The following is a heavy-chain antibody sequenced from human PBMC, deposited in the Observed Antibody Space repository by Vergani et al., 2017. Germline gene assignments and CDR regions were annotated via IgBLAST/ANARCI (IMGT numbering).Heavy chain of an antibody. J-gene: IGHJ5*02. V-gene: IGHV4-38-2*01. CDR3: ARRITGTTGWWFDP. D-gene: IGHD1-20*01. CDR1: GYSISSGYY. Sequence: QVQLQESGPGLVKASETLSFTCAVSGYSISSGYYWGWIRQPPGKGLEWIGSNYHSGSTYYNPTLQRRVTISVDTSKNQFSLKLSSVTAADTAVYYCARRITGTTGWWFDPWGQGTLVTVSS. CDR2: NYHSGST.